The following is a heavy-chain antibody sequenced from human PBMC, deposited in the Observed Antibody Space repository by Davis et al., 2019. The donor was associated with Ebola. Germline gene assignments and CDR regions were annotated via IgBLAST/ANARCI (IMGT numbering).Heavy chain of an antibody. D-gene: IGHD3-3*01. CDR1: GFTFTSYA. J-gene: IGHJ3*02. CDR3: VKDQIRITIFGVRKGGAFDI. V-gene: IGHV3-48*01. Sequence: GGSLRLSCAASGFTFTSYAMDWVRQAPGKGLEWVSYISSRGTNIYYADSVKGRFTISRDSSKNTLYLQMSSLRAEDTAVYYCVKDQIRITIFGVRKGGAFDIWGQGTMVTVSS. CDR2: ISSRGTNI.